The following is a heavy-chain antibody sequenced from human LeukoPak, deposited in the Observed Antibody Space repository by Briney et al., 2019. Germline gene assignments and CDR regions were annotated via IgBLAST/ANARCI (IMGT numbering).Heavy chain of an antibody. CDR3: ASLGSRAARPFDY. D-gene: IGHD6-6*01. V-gene: IGHV4-59*01. CDR1: RGSISSYC. Sequence: PLEALSDTRMVSRGSISSYCWSWMRQPPGKGGDWVGYIYYSGSTNYNPSLKSRVSISVDTSKNQFSLKLSSVTAADTAVYYCASLGSRAARPFDYWGQGTLVTVSS. J-gene: IGHJ4*02. CDR2: IYYSGST.